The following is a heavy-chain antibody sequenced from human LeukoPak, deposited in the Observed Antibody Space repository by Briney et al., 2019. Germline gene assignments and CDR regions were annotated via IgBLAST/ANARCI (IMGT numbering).Heavy chain of an antibody. D-gene: IGHD3-10*01. V-gene: IGHV4-61*02. Sequence: SQTLSLTCTVSGGSISSGSYYWSWIRQPAGKGLEWIGRIYTSGSTNYNPSLKSRVTISVDTSKNQFSLKLSSVTAADTAVYYCARASGFGERYYYYYMDVWGKGTTVTVSS. J-gene: IGHJ6*03. CDR2: IYTSGST. CDR1: GGSISSGSYY. CDR3: ARASGFGERYYYYYMDV.